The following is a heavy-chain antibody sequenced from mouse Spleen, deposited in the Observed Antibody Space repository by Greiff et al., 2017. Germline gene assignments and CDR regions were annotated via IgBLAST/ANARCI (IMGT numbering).Heavy chain of an antibody. Sequence: EVHLVESGPELVKPGASVKVSCKASGYSFTDYNMYWVKQRPEQGLEWIGRIDPANGNTKYDPKFQGKATITADTSSNTAYLQLSSLTSEDTAVYYCAAGDYWGQGTTLTVSS. V-gene: IGHV14-3*02. CDR3: AAGDY. CDR2: IDPANGNT. CDR1: GYSFTDYN. J-gene: IGHJ2*01.